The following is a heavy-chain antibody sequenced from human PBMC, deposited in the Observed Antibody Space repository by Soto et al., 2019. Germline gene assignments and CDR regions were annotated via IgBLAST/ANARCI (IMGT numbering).Heavy chain of an antibody. CDR3: ARGVGYCSGGSCYSNWYFDL. Sequence: QVQLQESGPGLVKPSQTLSLTCTVSGGSISSGGYYWSWIRQHPGKGLEWIGYIYHSGSTYYNPSLKSSVTRSVDTSKNQFSLKLSSVTAADTAVYYCARGVGYCSGGSCYSNWYFDLWGRGTLVTVSS. J-gene: IGHJ2*01. CDR1: GGSISSGGYY. D-gene: IGHD2-15*01. V-gene: IGHV4-31*03. CDR2: IYHSGST.